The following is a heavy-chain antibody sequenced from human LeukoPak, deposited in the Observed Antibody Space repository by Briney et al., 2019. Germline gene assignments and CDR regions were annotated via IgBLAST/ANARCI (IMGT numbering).Heavy chain of an antibody. CDR3: ARNHEYSYGFDY. V-gene: IGHV3-21*01. Sequence: PGGSLRLSCAASGFTISSYSMNWVRQARGKGLEWVSSISSSSSYIYYADSVKGRFTISRDNAKNSLYLQMNSLRAEDTAVYYCARNHEYSYGFDYWGQGTLVTVSS. D-gene: IGHD5-18*01. CDR1: GFTISSYS. CDR2: ISSSSSYI. J-gene: IGHJ4*02.